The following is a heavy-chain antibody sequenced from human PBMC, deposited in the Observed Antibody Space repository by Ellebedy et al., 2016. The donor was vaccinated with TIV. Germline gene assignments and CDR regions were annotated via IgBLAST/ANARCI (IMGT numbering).Heavy chain of an antibody. D-gene: IGHD3-22*01. CDR3: AKSHDSSGYPYVGAFDI. Sequence: GESLKISCAASGFTFSSYAMSWVRQAPGKGLDWVSVISGSGGDTSYTDSVKGRFTISRDNAKNTLYLQMHSLRAEDTAVYYCAKSHDSSGYPYVGAFDIWGQGTVVTASS. CDR1: GFTFSSYA. J-gene: IGHJ3*02. V-gene: IGHV3-23*01. CDR2: ISGSGGDT.